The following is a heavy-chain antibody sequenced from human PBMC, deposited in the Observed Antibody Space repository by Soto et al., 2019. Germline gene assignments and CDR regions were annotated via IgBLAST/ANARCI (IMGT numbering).Heavy chain of an antibody. CDR2: IYYTGST. CDR3: AKSNSGSYSFDY. V-gene: IGHV4-39*01. J-gene: IGHJ4*02. CDR1: GGSISSSSYY. D-gene: IGHD3-10*01. Sequence: SETLSLTCAVSGGSISSSSYYWAWIRQPPGKGLEWIANIYYTGSTYYNPSLGGRVTISIDTSKDQFSLKLGSVTAADTAVYYCAKSNSGSYSFDYWGQGXLVTVYS.